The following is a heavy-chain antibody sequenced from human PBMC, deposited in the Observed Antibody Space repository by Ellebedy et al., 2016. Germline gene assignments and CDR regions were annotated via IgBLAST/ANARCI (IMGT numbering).Heavy chain of an antibody. V-gene: IGHV3-23*01. CDR1: GFTFSSYA. CDR3: AKDLGSFYDVVTAIQGYYGMDV. J-gene: IGHJ6*02. Sequence: GESLKISXAASGFTFSSYAMSWVRQAPGKGLEWVSAISGSGGSTYYADSVKGRFTISRDNSKNTLYLQMNSLRAEDTAVYYCAKDLGSFYDVVTAIQGYYGMDVWGQGTTVTVSS. D-gene: IGHD2-21*02. CDR2: ISGSGGST.